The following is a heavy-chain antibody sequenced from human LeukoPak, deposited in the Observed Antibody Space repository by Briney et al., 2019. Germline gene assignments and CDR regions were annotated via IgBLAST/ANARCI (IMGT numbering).Heavy chain of an antibody. Sequence: GGSLRLSCAASGFTFSSYAMHWVRQAPGKGLEWVAVISYDGSNKYYADSVKGRFTISRDNSKNTLYLQMNSLRAEDTALYYCAKDSIAYSYYGMDVWGQGTTVTVSS. J-gene: IGHJ6*02. CDR3: AKDSIAYSYYGMDV. V-gene: IGHV3-30-3*01. CDR2: ISYDGSNK. D-gene: IGHD1-26*01. CDR1: GFTFSSYA.